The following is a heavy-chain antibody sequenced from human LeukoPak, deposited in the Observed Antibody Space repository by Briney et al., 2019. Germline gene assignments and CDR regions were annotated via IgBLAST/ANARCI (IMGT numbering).Heavy chain of an antibody. J-gene: IGHJ4*02. Sequence: SSETLSLTCTVSGGSISSYYWSWIRQPPGKGLEWIGYIYYSGSTNYNPSLKSRVTISVDTSKNQFSLKLSSVTAADTAAYYCARDAFGGYAPYFDYWGQGTLVTVSS. CDR2: IYYSGST. CDR3: ARDAFGGYAPYFDY. D-gene: IGHD5-12*01. CDR1: GGSISSYY. V-gene: IGHV4-59*01.